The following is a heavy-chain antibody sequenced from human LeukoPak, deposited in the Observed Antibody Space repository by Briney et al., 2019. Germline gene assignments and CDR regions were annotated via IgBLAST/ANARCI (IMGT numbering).Heavy chain of an antibody. CDR1: GFTFSSYS. D-gene: IGHD3-3*01. CDR2: ISSSSSYI. J-gene: IGHJ4*02. CDR3: ARGESKRFLEWLFFDY. V-gene: IGHV3-21*01. Sequence: GGSLRLSCAASGFTFSSYSMNWVRQAPGKGLEWVSSISSSSSYIYYADSVKGRFTISRDNAKNSLYLQMNSLRAEDTAVYYCARGESKRFLEWLFFDYWGQGTLLTVSS.